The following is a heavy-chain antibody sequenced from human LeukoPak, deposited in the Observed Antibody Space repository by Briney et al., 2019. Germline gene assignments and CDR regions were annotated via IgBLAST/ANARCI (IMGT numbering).Heavy chain of an antibody. CDR3: AKNPYDYVWGSYSDY. V-gene: IGHV3-23*01. Sequence: HSGGSLRLSCAASGFTFSSYAMSWVRQAPGKGLEWVSAISGSGGSTYYADSVKGRFTISRDNSKNTLYLQTNSLRAEDTAVYYCAKNPYDYVWGSYSDYWGQGTLVTVSS. CDR2: ISGSGGST. CDR1: GFTFSSYA. J-gene: IGHJ4*02. D-gene: IGHD3-16*01.